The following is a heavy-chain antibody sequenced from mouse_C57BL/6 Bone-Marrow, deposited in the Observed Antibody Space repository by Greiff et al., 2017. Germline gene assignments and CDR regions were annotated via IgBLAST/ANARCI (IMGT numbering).Heavy chain of an antibody. J-gene: IGHJ3*01. D-gene: IGHD2-4*01. CDR1: GYTFTSYW. V-gene: IGHV1-52*01. CDR3: ARSDYDGVFFAY. CDR2: IDPSDSET. Sequence: QVQLKQPGAELVRPGSSVKLSCKASGYTFTSYWMHWVKQRPIQGLEWIGNIDPSDSETHYNQKFKDKATLTVDKSSSTAYMQLSSLTSEDSAVYYGARSDYDGVFFAYWGQGTLVTVSA.